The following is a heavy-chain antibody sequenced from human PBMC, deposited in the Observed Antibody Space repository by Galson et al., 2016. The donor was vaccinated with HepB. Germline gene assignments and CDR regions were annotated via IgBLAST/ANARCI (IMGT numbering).Heavy chain of an antibody. D-gene: IGHD1-26*01. CDR1: GYTFSDYY. CDR2: INPNSGGT. V-gene: IGHV1-2*02. J-gene: IGHJ3*02. Sequence: SVKVSCKASGYTFSDYYMHWVRQAPGQGLEWMGWINPNSGGTNYAQKFQGRVTMTRDTSITTVYMELSRLRSDDTAVYYCARDLPGGMYSLGAFDIWGQGTMVTVSP. CDR3: ARDLPGGMYSLGAFDI.